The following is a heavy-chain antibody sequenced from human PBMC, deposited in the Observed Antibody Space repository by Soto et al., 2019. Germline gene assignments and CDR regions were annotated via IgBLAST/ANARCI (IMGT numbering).Heavy chain of an antibody. V-gene: IGHV1-69*12. D-gene: IGHD4-17*01. CDR2: IILPFGVP. Sequence: QVRLVQSGAEVKKPGSSVKVSCKASGGTFSNFANNWVRQAPGQGLEWMGGIILPFGVPHYAQKFQGRVTMAADDSMTTVYMDLSGLRSEDAAVYYCARGPDYEGDFDYWGQGPLVTVSS. CDR3: ARGPDYEGDFDY. J-gene: IGHJ4*02. CDR1: GGTFSNFA.